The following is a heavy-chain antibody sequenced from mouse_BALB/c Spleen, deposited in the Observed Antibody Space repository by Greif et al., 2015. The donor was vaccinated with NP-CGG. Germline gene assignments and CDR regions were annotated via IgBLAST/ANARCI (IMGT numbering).Heavy chain of an antibody. D-gene: IGHD1-1*01. CDR2: ISSGGSYT. V-gene: IGHV5-9-4*01. CDR1: GFTFSSYA. J-gene: IGHJ3*01. Sequence: EVHLVESGGGLVKPGGSLKLSCAASGFTFSSYAMSWVRQSPEKRLEWVAEISSGGSYTYYPDTVTGRFTISRDNAKNTLYLEMSSLRSEDTAMYYCARELRGLAYWGQGTLVTVSA. CDR3: ARELRGLAY.